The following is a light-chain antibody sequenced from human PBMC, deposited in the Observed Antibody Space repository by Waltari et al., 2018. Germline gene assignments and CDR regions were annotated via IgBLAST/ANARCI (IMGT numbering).Light chain of an antibody. CDR3: QQYGNLPPSVT. CDR1: QGINKY. V-gene: IGKV1-33*01. CDR2: DAS. Sequence: DIQLTQSPSSLSASVGDRVTITCQASQGINKYLNWYQQKPGKPPNLLIYDASNLETGVPSRFSGSGSGRHFTLTISSPQPEDIATYYCQQYGNLPPSVTFGQGTRLEIK. J-gene: IGKJ5*01.